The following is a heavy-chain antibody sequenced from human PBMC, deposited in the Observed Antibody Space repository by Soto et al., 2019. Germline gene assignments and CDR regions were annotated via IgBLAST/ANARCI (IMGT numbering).Heavy chain of an antibody. D-gene: IGHD3-10*01. V-gene: IGHV4-30-4*01. CDR1: GGSISSGDYY. CDR3: ARSDYYGSGGEAYFDY. Sequence: QVQLQESGPGLVKPSQTLSLTCTVSGGSISSGDYYWSWIRQPPGKGLEWIGYIYYSGSTYYNPSLTSRVTLSXXAXKXXFSLKLSSVTAADTAVYYCARSDYYGSGGEAYFDYWGQGTLVTVSS. CDR2: IYYSGST. J-gene: IGHJ4*02.